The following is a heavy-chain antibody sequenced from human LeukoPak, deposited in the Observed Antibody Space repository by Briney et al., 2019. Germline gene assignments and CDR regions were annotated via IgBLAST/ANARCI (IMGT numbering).Heavy chain of an antibody. Sequence: GGSLRLSCAASGFIFSRYGMSWVRQAPGKGLEWVSAISGSGGTTYYADSVKGRFTISRDDSKNTLYLQINSLRAEDTAVYYCAKDHLPGIVVADRDYWGLGTLVTVSS. V-gene: IGHV3-23*01. CDR1: GFIFSRYG. D-gene: IGHD6-19*01. CDR3: AKDHLPGIVVADRDY. J-gene: IGHJ4*02. CDR2: ISGSGGTT.